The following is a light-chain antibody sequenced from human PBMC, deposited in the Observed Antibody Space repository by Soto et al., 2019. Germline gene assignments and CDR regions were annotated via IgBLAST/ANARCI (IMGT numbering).Light chain of an antibody. CDR2: SNN. CDR3: AAWDDSLNGPV. J-gene: IGLJ2*01. V-gene: IGLV1-44*01. CDR1: RSNIGKNT. Sequence: QSVLTQPPSASGTPGQRVTISCSGSRSNIGKNTVNWYQQLPGTAPKLLIYSNNQRPSGVPDRISGSKSGTSASLAISGLLSEDEADYHCAAWDDSLNGPVFGGGTKLTVL.